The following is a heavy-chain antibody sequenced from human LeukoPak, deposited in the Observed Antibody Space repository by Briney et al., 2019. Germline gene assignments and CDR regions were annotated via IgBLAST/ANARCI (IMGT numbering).Heavy chain of an antibody. Sequence: SETLSLTCAVYGGSFSGYYWSWIRQPPGKGLEWIGEINHSGSTNYNPSLKSRVTISVDTSKNQFSLKLSSVTAADTAVYYCARDIRWFDPWGQGTLVTVSS. J-gene: IGHJ5*02. CDR3: ARDIRWFDP. CDR1: GGSFSGYY. V-gene: IGHV4-34*01. D-gene: IGHD2-15*01. CDR2: INHSGST.